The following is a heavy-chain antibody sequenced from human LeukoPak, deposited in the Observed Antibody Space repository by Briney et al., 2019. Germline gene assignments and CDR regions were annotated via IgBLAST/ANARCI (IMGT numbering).Heavy chain of an antibody. CDR2: IHPNSGGT. J-gene: IGHJ1*01. D-gene: IGHD6-19*01. CDR3: ARLAAVPG. Sequence: ASVKVSCKASGYTFTGYYLHWVRQAPGQGLEWMGWIHPNSGGTNYAQKVQGRVTITRDTSISTAYMELSSLRSDDTAVYYCARLAAVPGWGQGTLVTVSS. CDR1: GYTFTGYY. V-gene: IGHV1-2*02.